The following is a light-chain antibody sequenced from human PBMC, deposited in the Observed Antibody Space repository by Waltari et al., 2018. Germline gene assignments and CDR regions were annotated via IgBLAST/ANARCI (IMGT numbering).Light chain of an antibody. CDR1: VLGKKF. V-gene: IGLV3-27*01. Sequence: SYELTQPSSVSVSPGQTARITCSGDVLGKKFIRWFQQKPGQPPVLLIFRDSERPSGIPERFSGSSSGTTVTLTISGAQVEDEADYYCFTVDDNSRRLFGGGTKLTVL. CDR3: FTVDDNSRRL. CDR2: RDS. J-gene: IGLJ2*01.